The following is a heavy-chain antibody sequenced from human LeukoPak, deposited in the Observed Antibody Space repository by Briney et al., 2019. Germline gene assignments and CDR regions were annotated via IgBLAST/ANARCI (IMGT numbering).Heavy chain of an antibody. Sequence: PGGSLRLSCAASGFTVSSNYMSWVRQAPGKGLEWVSVIYSGGSTYYADSVKGRFTISRDNSKNTLYLQMNSLRAEDTAVYYCAREDTYYYDSSGRVHADYWGQGTLVTVSS. CDR1: GFTVSSNY. CDR3: AREDTYYYDSSGRVHADY. CDR2: IYSGGST. J-gene: IGHJ4*02. D-gene: IGHD3-22*01. V-gene: IGHV3-53*01.